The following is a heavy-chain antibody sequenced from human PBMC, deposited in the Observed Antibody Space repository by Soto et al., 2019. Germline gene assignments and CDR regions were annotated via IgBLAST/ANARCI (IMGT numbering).Heavy chain of an antibody. CDR1: GYIFIHYY. Sequence: QVQLVQSGAEVKKHGASVKVSCKASGYIFIHYYIHWVRQAPGQGLEWMAIINPNVGSTKYTHKFQGRVTVTSDTSTSTASMELNSLGSDDTAVYFCARSRRQGDFWGQGTLVTVSS. CDR3: ARSRRQGDF. CDR2: INPNVGST. J-gene: IGHJ4*02. D-gene: IGHD2-21*01. V-gene: IGHV1-46*01.